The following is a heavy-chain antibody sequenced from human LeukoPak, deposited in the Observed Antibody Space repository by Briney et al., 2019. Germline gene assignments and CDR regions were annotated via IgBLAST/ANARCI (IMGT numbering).Heavy chain of an antibody. CDR2: IIPIFGTG. CDR1: GGTFANYA. Sequence: SVKVSCKASGGTFANYAISWVRKAPGQGLEWMGGIIPIFGTGDSAQKFQGRLTITADESTRTTYMELSSLRSEDTAVYYCAKGHADFRQFDYWGQGTLITVSS. CDR3: AKGHADFRQFDY. D-gene: IGHD3-3*01. J-gene: IGHJ4*02. V-gene: IGHV1-69*13.